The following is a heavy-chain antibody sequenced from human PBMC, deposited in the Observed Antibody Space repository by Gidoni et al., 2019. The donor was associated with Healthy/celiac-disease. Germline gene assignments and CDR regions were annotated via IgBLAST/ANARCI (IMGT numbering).Heavy chain of an antibody. CDR2: INPNSGGT. J-gene: IGHJ5*02. D-gene: IGHD3-3*01. Sequence: QVQLVQSGAEVKKPGASVKVSCKASGYTFTGYYMHWVRLAPGQGLEWMGRINPNSGGTNYAQKFQGRVTMTRDTSISTAYMELSRLRSDDTAVYYCARGGDSLSYYDFWSGYPDSSHNWFDPWGQGTLVTVSS. V-gene: IGHV1-2*06. CDR1: GYTFTGYY. CDR3: ARGGDSLSYYDFWSGYPDSSHNWFDP.